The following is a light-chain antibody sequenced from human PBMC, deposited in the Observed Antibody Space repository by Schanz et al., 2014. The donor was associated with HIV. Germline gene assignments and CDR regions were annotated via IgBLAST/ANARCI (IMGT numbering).Light chain of an antibody. CDR1: SGHSRYI. Sequence: QLVLTQSPSASASLGASVKLTCTLSSGHSRYIIAWHQQQPGKAPRFLMKLEGSGSYNKGSGVPDRFSGSSSGAERYLTISSLQSEDEADYYCQTWDTGTHVLFGGGTKLTVL. V-gene: IGLV4-60*03. CDR2: LEGSGSY. J-gene: IGLJ2*01. CDR3: QTWDTGTHVL.